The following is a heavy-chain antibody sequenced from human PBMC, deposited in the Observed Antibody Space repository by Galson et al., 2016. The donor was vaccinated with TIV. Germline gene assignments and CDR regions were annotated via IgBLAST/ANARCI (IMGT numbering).Heavy chain of an antibody. D-gene: IGHD3-22*01. V-gene: IGHV4-39*07. CDR2: VYDNGNA. J-gene: IGHJ5*02. Sequence: SETLSLTCIVSGGSIITKSYYWGWIRQPPGKELEWIGIVYDNGNAYYNPSLKSRVTISVDTSKNQFSLKLTSVTAADTAVDYCARERTPPGPDNDTWFDPWGHGILVTVSS. CDR3: ARERTPPGPDNDTWFDP. CDR1: GGSIITKSYY.